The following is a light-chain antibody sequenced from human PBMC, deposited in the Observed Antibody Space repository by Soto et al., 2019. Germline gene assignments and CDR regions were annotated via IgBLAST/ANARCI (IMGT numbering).Light chain of an antibody. CDR3: LQDHDWPWT. Sequence: ELVMTQSPATLSVSPGERATLSCRASESISNNLAWYQQKPGQAPRLLLYGASTRATGIPARFSGSGSGTEFTLPVSNLHSDDFAVYHCLQDHDWPWTFGQGTKVEIK. CDR1: ESISNN. J-gene: IGKJ1*01. CDR2: GAS. V-gene: IGKV3-15*01.